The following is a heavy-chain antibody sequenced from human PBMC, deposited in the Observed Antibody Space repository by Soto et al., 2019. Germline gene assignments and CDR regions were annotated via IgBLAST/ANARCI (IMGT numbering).Heavy chain of an antibody. CDR2: IKQDGSEK. V-gene: IGHV3-7*03. J-gene: IGHJ4*02. CDR1: GFTFSSYW. Sequence: GSLRLSCAASGFTFSSYWMSWVRQAPGKGLEWVANIKQDGSEKYYVDSVKGRFTISRDNAKNSLYLQMNSLRAEDTAVYYCARADGYSSSWYVYWGQGTLVTVSS. CDR3: ARADGYSSSWYVY. D-gene: IGHD6-13*01.